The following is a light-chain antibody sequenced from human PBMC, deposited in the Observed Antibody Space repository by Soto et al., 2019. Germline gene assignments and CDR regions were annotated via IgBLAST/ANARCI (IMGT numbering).Light chain of an antibody. Sequence: DSQMTPSPSTLSASVGDRVTITCRASQTISTWLAWYQQKPGRAPKLLIFDASSLESGVPSRFSGSGSGTEFSLTISSLQPDDFATYYCQQYNSYWTCGQGTKVEI. CDR3: QQYNSYWT. V-gene: IGKV1-5*01. CDR2: DAS. CDR1: QTISTW. J-gene: IGKJ1*01.